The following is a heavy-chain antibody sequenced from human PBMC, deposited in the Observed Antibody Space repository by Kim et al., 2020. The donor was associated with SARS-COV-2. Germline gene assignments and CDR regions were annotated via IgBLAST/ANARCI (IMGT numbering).Heavy chain of an antibody. Sequence: SETLSLTCAVYGGSFSGYYWSWIRQPPGKGLEWIGEINHSGSTNYNPSLKSRVTISVDTSKNQFSLKLSSVTAADTAVYYCARGLPPRTHSSGWYYWGQGTLVTVSS. CDR3: ARGLPPRTHSSGWYY. CDR1: GGSFSGYY. D-gene: IGHD6-19*01. V-gene: IGHV4-34*01. J-gene: IGHJ4*02. CDR2: INHSGST.